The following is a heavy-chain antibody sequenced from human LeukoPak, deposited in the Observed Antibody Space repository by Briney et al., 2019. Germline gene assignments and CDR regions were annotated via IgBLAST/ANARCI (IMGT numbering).Heavy chain of an antibody. CDR3: ARDRSAGRDLDN. D-gene: IGHD1-26*01. J-gene: IGHJ4*02. V-gene: IGHV1-2*02. CDR1: GYTFTDYY. CDR2: INPNSGGT. Sequence: ASVKVSCKASGYTFTDYYMHWVRQAPGQGLEWMGWINPNSGGTNYAQKFQGRVTTTRDTPISTAYMELSRLTSDDSAVYYCARDRSAGRDLDNWGQGTLVTVSS.